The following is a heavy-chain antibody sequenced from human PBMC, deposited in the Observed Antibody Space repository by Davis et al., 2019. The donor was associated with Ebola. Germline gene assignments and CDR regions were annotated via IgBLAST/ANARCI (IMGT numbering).Heavy chain of an antibody. CDR2: MNPNSGNT. J-gene: IGHJ6*02. Sequence: AASVKVSCKASGYTSTGYYMHWVRQAPGQGLEWMGWMNPNSGNTGYAQKFQGRVTMTRNTSISTAYMELSSLRSEDTAVYYCARDREYYDFWSGYYSYYYYGMDVWGQGTTVTVSS. CDR1: GYTSTGYY. D-gene: IGHD3-3*01. CDR3: ARDREYYDFWSGYYSYYYYGMDV. V-gene: IGHV1-8*02.